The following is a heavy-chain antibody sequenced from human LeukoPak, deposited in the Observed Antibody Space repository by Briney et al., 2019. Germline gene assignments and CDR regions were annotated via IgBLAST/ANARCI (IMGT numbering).Heavy chain of an antibody. Sequence: PETLSLTCTVSGGSISSSNYYWGWIRQPPGKGLEWIGSIYYSGSTYYNASLTSRVTISVDTSKNQFSLKLTSVTAADTAVYYCARIALVPYYGYFRQTHFDSWGQGTLVTVSS. J-gene: IGHJ4*02. CDR3: ARIALVPYYGYFRQTHFDS. CDR2: IYYSGST. CDR1: GGSISSSNYY. V-gene: IGHV4-39*07. D-gene: IGHD3-10*01.